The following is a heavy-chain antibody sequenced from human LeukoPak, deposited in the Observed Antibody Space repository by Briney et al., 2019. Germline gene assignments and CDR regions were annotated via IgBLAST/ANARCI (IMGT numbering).Heavy chain of an antibody. D-gene: IGHD6-19*01. V-gene: IGHV3-30*04. CDR3: ARGLAVAGSKPLRAPVDY. J-gene: IGHJ4*02. Sequence: GGSLRLSCAASGFTFSSYAMHWVRQAPGKGLEWVAVISYDGSNKYYADSVKGRFTISRDNSKNTLYLQMNSLRAEDTAVYYCARGLAVAGSKPLRAPVDYWGQGTLVTVSS. CDR2: ISYDGSNK. CDR1: GFTFSSYA.